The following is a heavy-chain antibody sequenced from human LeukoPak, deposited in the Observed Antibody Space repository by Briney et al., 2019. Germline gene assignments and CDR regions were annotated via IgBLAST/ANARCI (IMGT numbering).Heavy chain of an antibody. J-gene: IGHJ3*01. D-gene: IGHD1-26*01. CDR1: GYTFTGYY. CDR3: ARDGGRYPEV. V-gene: IGHV1-2*02. CDR2: INPNSGGT. Sequence: ASVKVSCKASGYTFTGYYMHWVRQAPGQGLEWMGWINPNSGGTNYAQKFQGRVTITADESTSTAYMELSSLRSEDTAVYYCARDGGRYPEVWGQGTMVTVSS.